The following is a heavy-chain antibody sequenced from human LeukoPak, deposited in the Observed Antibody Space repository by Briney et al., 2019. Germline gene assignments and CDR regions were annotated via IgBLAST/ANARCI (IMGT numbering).Heavy chain of an antibody. D-gene: IGHD3-10*01. V-gene: IGHV3-23*01. CDR3: AKDIGVLDY. CDR2: ITGGVGST. CDR1: GFTFSSYW. J-gene: IGHJ4*02. Sequence: PGGSLRLSCAASGFTFSSYWMHWVRQAPGKGLEWVSAITGGVGSTHYADSVKGRFTISRDNSKNTLYLQMNSLRAEDTAIYYCAKDIGVLDYWGQGTLVTVSS.